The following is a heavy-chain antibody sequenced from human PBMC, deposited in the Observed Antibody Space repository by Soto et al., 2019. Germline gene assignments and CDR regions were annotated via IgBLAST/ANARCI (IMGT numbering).Heavy chain of an antibody. V-gene: IGHV4-30-4*01. D-gene: IGHD4-17*01. CDR3: ARVSADYARTTHFDY. Sequence: SETLSLTCTVSGGYICSGDYYWSWIRQPPGKGLEWIGYIYYSGSTYYNPSLKSRVTISVDTSKNQFSLKLSSVTAADTAVYYCARVSADYARTTHFDYWGQGTLVTVSS. J-gene: IGHJ4*02. CDR2: IYYSGST. CDR1: GGYICSGDYY.